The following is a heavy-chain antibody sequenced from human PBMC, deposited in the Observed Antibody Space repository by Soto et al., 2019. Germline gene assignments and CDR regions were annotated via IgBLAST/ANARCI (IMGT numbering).Heavy chain of an antibody. Sequence: ASVKVSCKASGYTFGGYYIHWLRQAPGQGLEWMGWINPNSGGTNYAQKFQGRVTVTRDTPTSTAYMELSRLTSDDTAVYYCARSLTEGYCTITGCYTRPLYGMDVWGQGTTVTSP. V-gene: IGHV1-2*02. CDR2: INPNSGGT. CDR3: ARSLTEGYCTITGCYTRPLYGMDV. J-gene: IGHJ6*02. D-gene: IGHD2-2*02. CDR1: GYTFGGYY.